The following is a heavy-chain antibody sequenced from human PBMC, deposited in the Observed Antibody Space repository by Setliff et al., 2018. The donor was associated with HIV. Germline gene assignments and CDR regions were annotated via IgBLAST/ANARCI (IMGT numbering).Heavy chain of an antibody. V-gene: IGHV4-61*02. Sequence: KTSETLSLTCTVSGGSISSGSYYWSWIRQPAGKGLEWIGRIYTSGSTNYNPSLKSRVTISVDTSKNQFSLKLSSVTAADTAVYYCARDGMVRGVIISWGQGTLVTVSS. CDR1: GGSISSGSYY. CDR2: IYTSGST. CDR3: ARDGMVRGVIIS. D-gene: IGHD3-10*01. J-gene: IGHJ5*02.